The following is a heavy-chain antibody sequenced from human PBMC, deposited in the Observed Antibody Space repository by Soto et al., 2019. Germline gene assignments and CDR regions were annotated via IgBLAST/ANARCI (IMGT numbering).Heavy chain of an antibody. J-gene: IGHJ4*02. CDR1: GGTFSSYA. V-gene: IGHV1-69*06. CDR3: ARGSAPTILGVVTLYYFDY. D-gene: IGHD3-3*01. CDR2: IIPIFGTA. Sequence: SVKVSCKASGGTFSSYAISWVRQAPGQGLEWMGGIIPIFGTANYAQKFQGRVTITADKSTSTAYMELSSLRSEDTAVYYCARGSAPTILGVVTLYYFDYWGQGTLVTVSS.